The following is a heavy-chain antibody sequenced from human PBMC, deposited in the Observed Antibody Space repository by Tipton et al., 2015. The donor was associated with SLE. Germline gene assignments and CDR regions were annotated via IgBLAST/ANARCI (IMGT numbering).Heavy chain of an antibody. CDR3: ARDNLYLTRITMVRGRYFDL. Sequence: TLSLTCVVSGYSISSGGYSWSWIRQPPGKGLEWIAYIYDGGSTYYNPSLKSRVTISVDKSKNQFSLKLSSVTAADTAVYYCARDNLYLTRITMVRGRYFDLWGRGTLVTVSS. V-gene: IGHV4-30-2*01. D-gene: IGHD3-10*01. CDR2: IYDGGST. CDR1: GYSISSGGYS. J-gene: IGHJ2*01.